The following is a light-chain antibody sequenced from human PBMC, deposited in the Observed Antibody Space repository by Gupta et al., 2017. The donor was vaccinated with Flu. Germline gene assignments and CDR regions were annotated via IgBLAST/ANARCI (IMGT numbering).Light chain of an antibody. CDR1: SSDVGGYNY. J-gene: IGLJ3*02. Sequence: SITISCTGTSSDVGGYNYVSWYQHHPGKAPKLMIYEVSNRPSGVSNRFSGSKSDNTASLTISGLQAEDEADYYCTSYTSRRTLVFGGGTKLTVL. CDR2: EVS. CDR3: TSYTSRRTLV. V-gene: IGLV2-14*01.